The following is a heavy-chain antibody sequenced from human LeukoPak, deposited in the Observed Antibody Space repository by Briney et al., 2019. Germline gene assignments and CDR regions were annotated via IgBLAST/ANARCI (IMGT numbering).Heavy chain of an antibody. CDR1: GYTFTSYG. V-gene: IGHV1-18*01. Sequence: ASVKVSCKASGYTFTSYGMHWVRQAPGQGLEWMGWISAYNGNTNYAQELQGRVTMTTDTSTSTAYMELRSLRSDDTAVYYCARDPYSSSWGLWHYYYYMDVWGKGTTVTVSS. J-gene: IGHJ6*03. CDR2: ISAYNGNT. CDR3: ARDPYSSSWGLWHYYYYMDV. D-gene: IGHD6-13*01.